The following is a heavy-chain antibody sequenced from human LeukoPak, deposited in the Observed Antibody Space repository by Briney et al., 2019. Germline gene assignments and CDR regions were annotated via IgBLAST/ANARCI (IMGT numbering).Heavy chain of an antibody. J-gene: IGHJ4*02. Sequence: ASVKVPCKASGGTFSSYAISWVRQAPGQGLEWMGGIIPIFGTANYAQKFQGRVTITADESTSTAYMELSSLRSEDTAVYYCATYMIDTLQLWLDYWGQGTLVTVSS. D-gene: IGHD5-18*01. CDR2: IIPIFGTA. CDR3: ATYMIDTLQLWLDY. V-gene: IGHV1-69*01. CDR1: GGTFSSYA.